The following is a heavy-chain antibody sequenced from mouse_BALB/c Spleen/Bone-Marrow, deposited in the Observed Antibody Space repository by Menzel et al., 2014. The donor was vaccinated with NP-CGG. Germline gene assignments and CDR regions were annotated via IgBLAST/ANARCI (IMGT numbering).Heavy chain of an antibody. CDR3: TRDDGSFAY. Sequence: VKLVESGAELVRPGASVKLSCKASGYTFTSYWINWVKQRPGQGLEWIGNIYPSDSYTNYNQKFKDKATLTVDKSSSTAYMQLSSPTSEDSAVYYRTRDDGSFAYWGQGTLVTVSA. J-gene: IGHJ3*01. CDR2: IYPSDSYT. CDR1: GYTFTSYW. V-gene: IGHV1-69*02. D-gene: IGHD2-3*01.